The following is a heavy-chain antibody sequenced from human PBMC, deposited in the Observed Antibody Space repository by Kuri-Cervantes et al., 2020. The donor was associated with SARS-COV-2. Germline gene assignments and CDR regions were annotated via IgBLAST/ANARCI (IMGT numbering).Heavy chain of an antibody. J-gene: IGHJ4*02. CDR2: IYYSGST. Sequence: SETLSLTCTVSGGSISSYYWSWIRQPPGKGLEWIGYIYYSGSTNYNPSLKSRVTISVDTSKNQFSLKLSSVTAADTAVYYCARAPVDTAMVGYWGQGTLVTVSS. CDR1: GGSISSYY. CDR3: ARAPVDTAMVGY. D-gene: IGHD5-18*01. V-gene: IGHV4-59*01.